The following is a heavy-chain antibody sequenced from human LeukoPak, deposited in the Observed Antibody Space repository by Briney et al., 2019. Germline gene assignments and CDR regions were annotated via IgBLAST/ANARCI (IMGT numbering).Heavy chain of an antibody. CDR2: INPNSGGT. CDR3: ARSVLQSFEIDY. Sequence: ASVKVSCKASGYTFTGYYLHWVRQAPGQGLEWMGWINPNSGGTNSAQMFQGRVTMTRDTSISTAYMELSGLRSDDTAVYYCARSVLQSFEIDYWGQGTPVTVSS. CDR1: GYTFTGYY. J-gene: IGHJ4*02. D-gene: IGHD3-9*01. V-gene: IGHV1-2*02.